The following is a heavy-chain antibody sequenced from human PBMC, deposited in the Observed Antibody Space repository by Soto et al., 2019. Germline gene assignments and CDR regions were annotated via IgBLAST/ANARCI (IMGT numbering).Heavy chain of an antibody. J-gene: IGHJ4*02. Sequence: GGSLRLSCAASGFTFSDYYMSWIRQAPGKGLEWVSYISSSSSYTNYADSVKGRFTISRDNAKNSLYLQMDSLRAEDTAVYYCARGRTATRAYYFDYWGQGTLVTVSS. CDR2: ISSSSSYT. CDR3: ARGRTATRAYYFDY. V-gene: IGHV3-11*06. D-gene: IGHD5-18*01. CDR1: GFTFSDYY.